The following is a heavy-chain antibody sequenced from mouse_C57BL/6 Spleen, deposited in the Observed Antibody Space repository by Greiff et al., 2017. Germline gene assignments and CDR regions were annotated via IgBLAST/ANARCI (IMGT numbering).Heavy chain of an antibody. D-gene: IGHD2-1*01. CDR2: ISSGGSYT. Sequence: EVKVVESGGDLVKPGGSLKLSCAASGFTFSSYGMSWVRQTPDKRLEWVATISSGGSYTYYPDSVKGRFTISRDNAKNTLYLQMSSLKSEDTAMYYCAREVYYGNLYAMDYWGQGTSVTVSS. J-gene: IGHJ4*01. CDR3: AREVYYGNLYAMDY. CDR1: GFTFSSYG. V-gene: IGHV5-6*01.